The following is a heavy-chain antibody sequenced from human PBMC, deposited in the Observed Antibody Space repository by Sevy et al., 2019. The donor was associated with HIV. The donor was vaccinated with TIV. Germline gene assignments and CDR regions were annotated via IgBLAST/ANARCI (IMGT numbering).Heavy chain of an antibody. Sequence: GGSLRLSCAASGFTFSSYAMTWVRQAPGKGLEWVSVISGSGGSTYYVDSVKGRFPISIDNSKNTLYLQMNSVRAEDTAVDYCAKDIGSDYYESTGDAFDIWGQGTMVTVSS. CDR1: GFTFSSYA. CDR3: AKDIGSDYYESTGDAFDI. V-gene: IGHV3-23*01. CDR2: ISGSGGST. D-gene: IGHD3-22*01. J-gene: IGHJ3*02.